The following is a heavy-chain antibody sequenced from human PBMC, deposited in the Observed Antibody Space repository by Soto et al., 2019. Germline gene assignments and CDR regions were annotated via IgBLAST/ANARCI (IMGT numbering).Heavy chain of an antibody. CDR1: GFSLSTSGVA. CDR3: ARIFDFWSGYYFYY. CDR2: IFWDDDK. D-gene: IGHD3-3*01. V-gene: IGHV2-5*02. J-gene: IGHJ4*02. Sequence: PTLVNPTPTLTLTCTFSGFSLSTSGVAVGWIRQAPRKAPEWLAFIFWDDDKRYSPSLENRLTITKDTSKNQVVLTMTNMDPVDTATYYCARIFDFWSGYYFYYWGRGTLVTVSS.